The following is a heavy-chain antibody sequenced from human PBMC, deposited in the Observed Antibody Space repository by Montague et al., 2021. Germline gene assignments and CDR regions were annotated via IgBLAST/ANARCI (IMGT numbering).Heavy chain of an antibody. Sequence: HIGAFNYNPSLTSRVPLSIDTSRHQLSLRLSSVTAAATAVYYCAITRGGATRYFDYWGQGTLVTGSS. D-gene: IGHD1-26*01. J-gene: IGHJ4*02. V-gene: IGHV4-4*06. CDR2: HIGAF. CDR3: AITRGGATRYFDY.